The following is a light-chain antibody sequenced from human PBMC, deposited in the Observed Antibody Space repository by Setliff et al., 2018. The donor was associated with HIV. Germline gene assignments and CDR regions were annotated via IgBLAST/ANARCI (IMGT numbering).Light chain of an antibody. CDR3: QVWDSSSDQPV. Sequence: SYELTQPPSVSVAPGKTARITCGGNNIGSKSVHWYQQKPGQAPVLVVYANSDRPSGIPERFSGSKSGNTATLTISRVEAGDEADYYCQVWDSSSDQPVFGTGTKVTVL. CDR2: ANS. J-gene: IGLJ1*01. CDR1: NIGSKS. V-gene: IGLV3-21*03.